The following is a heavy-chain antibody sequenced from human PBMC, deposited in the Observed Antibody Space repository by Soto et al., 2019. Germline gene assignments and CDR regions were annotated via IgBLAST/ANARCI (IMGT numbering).Heavy chain of an antibody. Sequence: SVKVSCKASGGTFSSYAISWVRQAPGQGLEWMGGIIPIFGTANYAQKFQGRVTITADKSTSTAYMELSSLRSEDTAVYYCASAWGIVVVPAARNYGMDVWGQGTTVTVSS. CDR2: IIPIFGTA. D-gene: IGHD2-2*01. CDR1: GGTFSSYA. V-gene: IGHV1-69*06. J-gene: IGHJ6*02. CDR3: ASAWGIVVVPAARNYGMDV.